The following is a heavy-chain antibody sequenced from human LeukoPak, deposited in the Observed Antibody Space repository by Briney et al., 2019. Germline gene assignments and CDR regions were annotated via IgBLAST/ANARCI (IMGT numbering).Heavy chain of an antibody. CDR2: IIPIFGTA. CDR1: GGTFSSYA. Sequence: GASVKVSCKASGGTFSSYAISWVRQAPGQGLEWMGGIIPIFGTANYAQKFQGRVTITADESTSTAYMELSSLRSEDTAVYYCGRELRYIDWSRAFDMWGQGTMVTVSS. CDR3: GRELRYIDWSRAFDM. J-gene: IGHJ3*02. V-gene: IGHV1-69*13. D-gene: IGHD3-9*01.